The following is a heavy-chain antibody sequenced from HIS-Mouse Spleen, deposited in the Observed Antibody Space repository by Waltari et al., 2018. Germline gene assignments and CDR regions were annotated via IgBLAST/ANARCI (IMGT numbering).Heavy chain of an antibody. CDR1: GYTFTSYD. CDR3: ARGHDYSNYFDY. J-gene: IGHJ4*02. Sequence: QVQLVQSGAEVKKPGASVKVSCKASGYTFTSYDINWVRQATGQGLEWMGWMNPTSGNTGYARKFQGRVTMTRNTSISTAYMELSSLRSEDTAVYYCARGHDYSNYFDYWGQGTLVTVSS. V-gene: IGHV1-8*01. D-gene: IGHD4-4*01. CDR2: MNPTSGNT.